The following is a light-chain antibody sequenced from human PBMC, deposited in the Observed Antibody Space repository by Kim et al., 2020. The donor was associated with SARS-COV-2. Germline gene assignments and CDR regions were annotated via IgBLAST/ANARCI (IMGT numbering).Light chain of an antibody. CDR3: QEYDSWPLA. CDR2: GAS. V-gene: IGKV3-15*01. Sequence: GSQGERATLSCRASQNIRSNLAWYQQKPGQAPRLLIYGASTRATAFPARFSGSGSGTEFTLTISSLQSEDCAVYYCQEYDSWPLAFGGGTKVEIK. J-gene: IGKJ4*01. CDR1: QNIRSN.